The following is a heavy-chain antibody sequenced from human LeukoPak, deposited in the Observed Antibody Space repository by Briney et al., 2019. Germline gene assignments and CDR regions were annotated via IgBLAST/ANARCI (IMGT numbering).Heavy chain of an antibody. D-gene: IGHD4-17*01. J-gene: IGHJ3*02. Sequence: PGGSLRLSCAASGFTFSSYAMSWVRQAPGKGLEWVSGISGSGDNTYYADSVKGRFTISRDNAKNSLYLQMNSLRDEDTAVYYCARGPYGDYIDAFDIWGQGTMVTVSS. CDR3: ARGPYGDYIDAFDI. CDR2: ISGSGDNT. CDR1: GFTFSSYA. V-gene: IGHV3-23*01.